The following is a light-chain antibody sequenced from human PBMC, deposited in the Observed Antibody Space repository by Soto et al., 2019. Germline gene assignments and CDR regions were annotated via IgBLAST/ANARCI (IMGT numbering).Light chain of an antibody. V-gene: IGKV1-12*01. CDR2: TAS. CDR3: LQAGAFPLT. Sequence: DIQMTQSPSSVSASIGDRVTITCRASQDIYALLAWYQQKPGKAPKLLIHTASNLQSGVPSRFSGSGSGTDFTLTISSLQPEDFATYYCLQAGAFPLTLGRGTKVDIK. J-gene: IGKJ1*01. CDR1: QDIYAL.